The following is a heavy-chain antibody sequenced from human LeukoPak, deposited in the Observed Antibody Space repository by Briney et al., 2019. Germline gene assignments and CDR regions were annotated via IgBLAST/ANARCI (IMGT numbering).Heavy chain of an antibody. CDR3: ARDQGCSSTNCYSLFFHY. J-gene: IGHJ4*02. D-gene: IGHD2-2*01. V-gene: IGHV3-33*01. CDR1: GFTFSTYG. CDR2: IWYDGSNK. Sequence: GGSLRLSCAASGFTFSTYGMHWVRQAPGKGLEWVALIWYDGSNKYYADSVEGRFTISRDNSMNTLYLQMNSLRAEDTAVYYCARDQGCSSTNCYSLFFHYWGQGTLVTVSS.